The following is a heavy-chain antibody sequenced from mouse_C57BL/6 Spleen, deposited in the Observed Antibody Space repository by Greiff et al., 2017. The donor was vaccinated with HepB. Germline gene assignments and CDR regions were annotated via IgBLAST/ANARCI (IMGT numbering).Heavy chain of an antibody. V-gene: IGHV2-5*01. CDR1: GFSLTSYG. CDR2: IWSGGST. D-gene: IGHD2-12*01. Sequence: VKLMESGPGLVQPSQSLSITCTASGFSLTSYGIHWVRQSPGKGLEWLGVIWSGGSTDYNAAFMSRLSITNDNSKSQVFFKMSSLQADDTAIYYCANYNYDDAMDYWGQGTSVTVSS. J-gene: IGHJ4*01. CDR3: ANYNYDDAMDY.